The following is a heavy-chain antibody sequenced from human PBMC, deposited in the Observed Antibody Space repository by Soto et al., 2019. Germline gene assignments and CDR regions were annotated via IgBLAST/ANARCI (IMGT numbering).Heavy chain of an antibody. Sequence: PGGSLRLSCAASGFTFSSYAMSWFRQAPGKGLEWVSAISGSGGSTYYADSVKGRFTISRDNSKNTLYLQMNSLRAEDTAVYYCAKDLVRGVITYFDYWGQGTLVTVSS. CDR1: GFTFSSYA. V-gene: IGHV3-23*01. CDR3: AKDLVRGVITYFDY. D-gene: IGHD3-10*02. J-gene: IGHJ4*02. CDR2: ISGSGGST.